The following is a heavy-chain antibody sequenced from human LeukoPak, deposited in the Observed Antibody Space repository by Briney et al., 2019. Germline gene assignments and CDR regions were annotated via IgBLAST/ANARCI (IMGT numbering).Heavy chain of an antibody. V-gene: IGHV3-23*01. CDR2: ISGNGENT. Sequence: GGSLRLSCAASGFTFSSYAMNWVRQAPGKGLEWVSVISGNGENTYYADSVKGRFTISRDNSKNTLYLQMNSLRAEDTAVYYCAKDVRYCSGGSCYPAEYFQHWGQGTLVTVSS. D-gene: IGHD2-15*01. CDR3: AKDVRYCSGGSCYPAEYFQH. CDR1: GFTFSSYA. J-gene: IGHJ1*01.